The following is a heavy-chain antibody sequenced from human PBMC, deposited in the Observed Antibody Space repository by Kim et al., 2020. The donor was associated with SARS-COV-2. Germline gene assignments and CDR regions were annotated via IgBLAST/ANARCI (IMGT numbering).Heavy chain of an antibody. CDR2: IWYDGRDK. J-gene: IGHJ4*02. V-gene: IGHV3-33*01. Sequence: GGSLRLSCAASGFIFSRYGMHWVRQAPGKGLEGVATIWYDGRDKSYADSVKGRFTISRDYSKNTVHLQMNSLRPEDTAMYYCARDADYDILTGPSDYWGQGTLVTVSS. CDR3: ARDADYDILTGPSDY. CDR1: GFIFSRYG. D-gene: IGHD3-9*01.